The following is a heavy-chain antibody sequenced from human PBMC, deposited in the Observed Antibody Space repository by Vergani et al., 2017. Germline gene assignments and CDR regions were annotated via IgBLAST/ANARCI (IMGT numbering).Heavy chain of an antibody. V-gene: IGHV4-4*01. J-gene: IGHJ4*02. CDR3: ASFARAPTRRNPPPDY. Sequence: QVQLQESGPGLVKPPGTLSLTCAVSGGSISSSNWWSWVRQPPGKGLEWIGEIYHSGSTNYNPSLKSRVTISVDTSKNQYSLRCTSVTAADSALYFLASFARAPTRRNPPPDYWGQGSLVTVSS. CDR1: GGSISSSNW. CDR2: IYHSGST.